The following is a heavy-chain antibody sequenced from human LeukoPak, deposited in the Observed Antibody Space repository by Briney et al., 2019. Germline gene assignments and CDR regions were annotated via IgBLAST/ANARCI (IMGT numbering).Heavy chain of an antibody. V-gene: IGHV3-7*01. D-gene: IGHD3-9*01. CDR1: GFTFSSYW. CDR2: IKQDGSEK. Sequence: GGSLRLSCAASGFTFSSYWMSWVRQAPGKGLEWVANIKQDGSEKYYVDSVKGRFTIYRDNAKNSLYLQMNSLRAEDTAVYYCARTRADILTGYPYFDYWGQGTLVTVSS. J-gene: IGHJ4*02. CDR3: ARTRADILTGYPYFDY.